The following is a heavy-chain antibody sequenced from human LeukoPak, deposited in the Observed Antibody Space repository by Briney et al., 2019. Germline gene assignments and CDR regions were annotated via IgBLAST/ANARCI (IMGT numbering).Heavy chain of an antibody. D-gene: IGHD3-10*02. V-gene: IGHV1-69*04. J-gene: IGHJ1*01. CDR2: IIPILGIA. Sequence: GASVKVSCKASGGTFSSYAISWVRQAPGQGLEWMGRIIPILGIANYAQKFQGRVTITADKSTSTAYMELSSLRSEDTAVYYCASGLFQVLFPYRGEYLQHWGQGTRVIVSS. CDR3: ASGLFQVLFPYRGEYLQH. CDR1: GGTFSSYA.